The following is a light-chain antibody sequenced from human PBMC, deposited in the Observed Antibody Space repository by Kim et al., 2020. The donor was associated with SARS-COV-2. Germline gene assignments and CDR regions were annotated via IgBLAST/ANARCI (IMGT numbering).Light chain of an antibody. J-gene: IGLJ1*01. CDR2: DVR. Sequence: QSALTQPVSMSGSPGQSITISCSGTSADIGNSNTVSWYQQHSGEAPRLIIYDVRDRPSGVSTRFSGSKSANMASLTISGLRSEDEADYYGCSTSNNLDYGFGSGTKVTVL. V-gene: IGLV2-14*03. CDR3: CSTSNNLDYG. CDR1: SADIGNSNT.